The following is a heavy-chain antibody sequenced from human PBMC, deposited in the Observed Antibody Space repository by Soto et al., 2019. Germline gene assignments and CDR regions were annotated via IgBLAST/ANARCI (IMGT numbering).Heavy chain of an antibody. D-gene: IGHD6-19*01. CDR1: GYTFTGYA. CDR3: ARAVAVPADFDY. CDR2: INAGNGNT. Sequence: QVQLVQSGAEEKKPGASVKVSCKASGYTFTGYAMHWVRQAPGQRLEWMGWINAGNGNTKYSQKFQGRVTITRDTSASPAYMGLSSLRSEDTAVYYCARAVAVPADFDYWGQGTLVTVSS. V-gene: IGHV1-3*05. J-gene: IGHJ4*02.